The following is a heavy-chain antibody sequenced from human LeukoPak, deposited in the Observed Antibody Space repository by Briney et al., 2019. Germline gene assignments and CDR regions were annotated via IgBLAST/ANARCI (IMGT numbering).Heavy chain of an antibody. CDR2: MNSDGSIT. Sequence: GGSLRLSCAAPGFSFSSSWMHWVRQAPGKGLVWVSRMNSDGSITTYADSVKGRFTISRDNAKNTLYLQMNSLRAEDTAVYYCTRGQMPEGLFYWGQGAWSPSPQ. J-gene: IGHJ4*02. CDR1: GFSFSSSW. D-gene: IGHD2-2*01. CDR3: TRGQMPEGLFY. V-gene: IGHV3-74*01.